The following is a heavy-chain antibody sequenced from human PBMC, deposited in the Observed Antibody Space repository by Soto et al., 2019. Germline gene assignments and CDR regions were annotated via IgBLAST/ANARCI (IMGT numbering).Heavy chain of an antibody. D-gene: IGHD5-12*01. CDR3: ARGWLATIRYRSFDI. CDR2: ITYDGSNK. CDR1: GFNFDNYG. V-gene: IGHV3-30*03. Sequence: GGSLRLSCQASGFNFDNYGMHWVRQAPGKGLEWVAVITYDGSNKYYADSVKGRFTISRDNSKNTLSLHLNTLKPEDTAVYHCARGWLATIRYRSFDIWGQGTMVTVSS. J-gene: IGHJ3*02.